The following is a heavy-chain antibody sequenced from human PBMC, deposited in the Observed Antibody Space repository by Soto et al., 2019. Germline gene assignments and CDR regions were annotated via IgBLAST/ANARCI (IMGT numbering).Heavy chain of an antibody. D-gene: IGHD3-16*02. CDR2: ISGSGGST. CDR3: AKTPDYDYVWGSYRTFDY. J-gene: IGHJ4*02. Sequence: GGSLRLSCAASGFTFSSYAMSWVRQAPGKGLEWVSAISGSGGSTYYADSVKGRFTISRDNSKNTLYLQMNSLRAEDTAVYYCAKTPDYDYVWGSYRTFDYWGQGTLVTVSS. CDR1: GFTFSSYA. V-gene: IGHV3-23*01.